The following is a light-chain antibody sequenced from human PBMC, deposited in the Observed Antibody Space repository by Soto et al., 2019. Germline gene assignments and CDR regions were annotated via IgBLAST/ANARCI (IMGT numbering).Light chain of an antibody. J-gene: IGKJ1*01. CDR1: QSVNSNS. V-gene: IGKV3-20*01. CDR3: QQHGTSPTWT. CDR2: GTS. Sequence: EIVLTQSPGTLSLSPGERATLSCRASQSVNSNSLAWYQQKPGQAPRLLIYGTSFRATGIPERFRGGGSGKDFTLTIFRLEPEDFAVYYCQQHGTSPTWTFGQGTKVDIK.